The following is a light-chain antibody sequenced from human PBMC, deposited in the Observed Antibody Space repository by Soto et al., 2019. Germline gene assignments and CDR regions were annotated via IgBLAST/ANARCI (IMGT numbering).Light chain of an antibody. CDR3: QQYYSYPLN. Sequence: DIQMTQSPSSVSASVGDRVTITCRASQGISTWLVWYQQKPGKAPKLLIYAASSLQSAVPSRFSGSGSGTDFTLTISCLQSEDFATYYCQQYYSYPLNFGGGTKVDIK. CDR1: QGISTW. J-gene: IGKJ4*01. V-gene: IGKV1-12*01. CDR2: AAS.